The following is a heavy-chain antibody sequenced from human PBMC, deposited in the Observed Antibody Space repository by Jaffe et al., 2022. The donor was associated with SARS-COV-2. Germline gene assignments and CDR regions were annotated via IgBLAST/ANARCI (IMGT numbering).Heavy chain of an antibody. J-gene: IGHJ6*02. V-gene: IGHV1-69*08. CDR1: GGTFSSYT. CDR2: IIPILGIA. Sequence: QVQLVQSGAEVKKPGSSVKVSCKASGGTFSSYTISWVRQAPGQGLEWMGRIIPILGIANYAQKFQGRVTITADKSTSTAYMELSSLRSEDTAVYYCARDSTAARRDYYYYYGMDVWGQGTTVTVSS. CDR3: ARDSTAARRDYYYYYGMDV. D-gene: IGHD6-6*01.